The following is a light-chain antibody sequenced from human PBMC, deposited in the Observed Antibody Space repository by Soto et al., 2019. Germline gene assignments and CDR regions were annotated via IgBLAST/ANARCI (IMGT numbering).Light chain of an antibody. CDR1: RSDVGGSTY. Sequence: QSALTQPASVSGSPGQSITISCTGTRSDVGGSTYVSWYQQHPGKAPKLLISEVRNRPSGVSDRFSGSKSGNMASLTISALQADDEADYFCCSSAPESTYVFGTGTKLTVL. V-gene: IGLV2-14*03. J-gene: IGLJ1*01. CDR3: CSSAPESTYV. CDR2: EVR.